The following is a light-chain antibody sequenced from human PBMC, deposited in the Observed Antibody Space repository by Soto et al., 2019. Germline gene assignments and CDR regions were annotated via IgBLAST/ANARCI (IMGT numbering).Light chain of an antibody. CDR1: SRDVGGYNY. CDR2: DVA. CDR3: CSYGGNYVI. V-gene: IGLV2-11*01. J-gene: IGLJ2*01. Sequence: QSALTQPGSVSGSPGQSVTISCTGTSRDVGGYNYVSWYQQHPGKVPKLMIFDVAKRPSGVPDRFSGSKSGTTASLTISGLQDEDEADYYCCSYGGNYVIFGGGTKLTVL.